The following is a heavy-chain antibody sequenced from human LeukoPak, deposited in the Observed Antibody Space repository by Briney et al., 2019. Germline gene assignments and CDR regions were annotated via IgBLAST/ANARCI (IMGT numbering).Heavy chain of an antibody. D-gene: IGHD1-26*01. Sequence: GGSLRLSCGASGFTFSTHDMHWVRQAPGKGLEWVAFIRYDGSHEYYADSVKGRFTISRDNSKNTLYLQMNSVRSEDTALYYCAKPSGSGVDYWGQGTRVTVFS. J-gene: IGHJ4*01. CDR1: GFTFSTHD. V-gene: IGHV3-30*02. CDR2: IRYDGSHE. CDR3: AKPSGSGVDY.